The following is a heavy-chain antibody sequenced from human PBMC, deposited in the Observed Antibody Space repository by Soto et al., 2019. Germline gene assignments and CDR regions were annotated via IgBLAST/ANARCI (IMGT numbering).Heavy chain of an antibody. D-gene: IGHD3-10*01. CDR3: ARVWGGAFDI. V-gene: IGHV4-59*01. Sequence: QVQLQKSGPGLVKPSETLSLTCTVSGGSISSYYWSWIRQTPGKGLEWIGYIYYSGSTNYNPSLKSRVTISVDTSKNQFSLKLSSVTAADTAVYYCARVWGGAFDIWGQGTMVTASS. CDR1: GGSISSYY. CDR2: IYYSGST. J-gene: IGHJ3*02.